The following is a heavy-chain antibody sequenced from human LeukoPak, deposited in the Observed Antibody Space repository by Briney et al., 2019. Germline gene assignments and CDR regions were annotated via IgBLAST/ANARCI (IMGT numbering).Heavy chain of an antibody. CDR3: AKGVSGTYYASDV. CDR1: GASVSSHF. D-gene: IGHD1-26*01. CDR2: ISNRGST. Sequence: PSETLSLTCGVSGASVSSHFWSWIRQTPGTGLEWIGYISNRGSTGYNPSLRSRVTISVDAPKNEVSLNVRSVSAADTAVYYCAKGVSGTYYASDVWGQGRTV. J-gene: IGHJ3*01. V-gene: IGHV4-59*02.